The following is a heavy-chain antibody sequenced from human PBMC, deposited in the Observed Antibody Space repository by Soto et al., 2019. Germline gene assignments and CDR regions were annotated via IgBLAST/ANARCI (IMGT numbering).Heavy chain of an antibody. J-gene: IGHJ4*02. CDR2: IYYSGST. CDR1: GGSISSSSYY. D-gene: IGHD6-19*01. V-gene: IGHV4-39*01. CDR3: ASLGIAVEDY. Sequence: SETLSLTCTVSGGSISSSSYYWGWIRQPPGKGLEWIGSIYYSGSTYYNPSLKSRVTISVDTSKNQFSLKLSSVTAADTAVYYCASLGIAVEDYWGQGTLVTVSS.